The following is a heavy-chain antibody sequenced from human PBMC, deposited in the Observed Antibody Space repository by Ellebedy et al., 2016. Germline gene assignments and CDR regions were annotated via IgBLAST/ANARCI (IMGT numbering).Heavy chain of an antibody. CDR3: AKAVYSYGSAYYYYYGMDV. V-gene: IGHV3-23*01. J-gene: IGHJ6*02. D-gene: IGHD5-18*01. CDR2: ISGSGGST. Sequence: GGSLRLSCAASGFTFSSYAMSWVRQAPGKGLEWVSAISGSGGSTYYADSVKGRFTISRDNSKNTLYLQMNSLRAEDTAVYYCAKAVYSYGSAYYYYYGMDVWGQGTTVTVSS. CDR1: GFTFSSYA.